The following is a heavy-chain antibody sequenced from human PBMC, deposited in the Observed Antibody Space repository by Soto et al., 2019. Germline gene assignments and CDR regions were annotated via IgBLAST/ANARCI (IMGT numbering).Heavy chain of an antibody. CDR1: GYSFTSYW. D-gene: IGHD2-15*01. Sequence: PGESLKISCKGSGYSFTSYWIGWVRQMPGKGLEWMGIIYPGDSDTRYSPSFQGQVTISADKSISTAYLQWSSLKASDTAMCYCARQGGGTFNINWFDPWGQGTLVTVSS. V-gene: IGHV5-51*01. CDR3: ARQGGGTFNINWFDP. J-gene: IGHJ5*02. CDR2: IYPGDSDT.